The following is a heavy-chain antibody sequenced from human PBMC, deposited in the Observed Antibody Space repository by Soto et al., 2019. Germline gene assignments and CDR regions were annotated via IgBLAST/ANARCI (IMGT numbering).Heavy chain of an antibody. D-gene: IGHD3-9*01. CDR1: GGSISSSSYY. CDR3: ARVGYDILTGYYNWFDP. V-gene: IGHV4-39*01. J-gene: IGHJ5*02. CDR2: IYYSGST. Sequence: PSETLSLTCTVSGGSISSSSYYWGWIRQPPGKGLEWIGSIYYSGSTYYNPSLKSRVTISVDTSKNQFSLKLSSVTAADTAVYYCARVGYDILTGYYNWFDPWGQGTRVTVSS.